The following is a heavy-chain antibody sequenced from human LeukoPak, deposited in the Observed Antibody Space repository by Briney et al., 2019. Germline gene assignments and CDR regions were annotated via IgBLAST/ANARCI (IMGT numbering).Heavy chain of an antibody. D-gene: IGHD3-22*01. CDR1: GGTFSRYG. CDR3: ARDRRYCDSSGSNWFDP. Sequence: GASVKVSCKASGGTFSRYGISWVRQAPGQGLEWMGRIIPIFGTANYAQKFQGRVTITTDDSTSTAYMELSRLRSEDTAVYSCARDRRYCDSSGSNWFDPWGQGTLVTVSS. V-gene: IGHV1-69*05. J-gene: IGHJ5*02. CDR2: IIPIFGTA.